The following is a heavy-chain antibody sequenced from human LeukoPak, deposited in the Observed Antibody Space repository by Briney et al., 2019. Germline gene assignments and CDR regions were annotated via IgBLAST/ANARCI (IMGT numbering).Heavy chain of an antibody. Sequence: GGSLRLSCATSGFTFRSYDMHWVRQAPGKGLEWVTFIRYDASSKNYADSVQGRFTISRDNSKNTLYLQMTSLRAEDTAVYYCAKRPPGSGLDYWGQGTLVTVSS. V-gene: IGHV3-30*02. CDR2: IRYDASSK. D-gene: IGHD3-10*01. CDR1: GFTFRSYD. J-gene: IGHJ4*02. CDR3: AKRPPGSGLDY.